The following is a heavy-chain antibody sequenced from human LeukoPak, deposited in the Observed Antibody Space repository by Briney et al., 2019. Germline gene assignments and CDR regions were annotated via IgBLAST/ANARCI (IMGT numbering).Heavy chain of an antibody. D-gene: IGHD3-10*01. V-gene: IGHV4-61*01. CDR1: GGSFSSGTYY. J-gene: IGHJ6*02. Sequence: SETLSLTCTVSGGSFSSGTYYWSWIRQPPGKGLEWIGYIYYSGSTNYNPSLKSRVTISVDTSKNQFSLKLSSVTAADTAVYYCARVRGREYYYGSGSPLNYYGMDVWGQGTTVTVSS. CDR2: IYYSGST. CDR3: ARVRGREYYYGSGSPLNYYGMDV.